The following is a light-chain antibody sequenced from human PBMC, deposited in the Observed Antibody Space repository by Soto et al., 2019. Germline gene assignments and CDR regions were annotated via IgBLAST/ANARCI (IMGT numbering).Light chain of an antibody. CDR1: SSDIGAGYD. CDR2: GNS. CDR3: QSYDSSLSVV. V-gene: IGLV1-40*01. J-gene: IGLJ2*01. Sequence: QSALTQPPSVSGAPGQRVTISCTGSSSDIGAGYDVHWYQQSPGTAPKLLIYGNSNRPSGVPDRFSGSKSGTSASLAITGLQAEDEADYYCQSYDSSLSVVFGGGTKLTVL.